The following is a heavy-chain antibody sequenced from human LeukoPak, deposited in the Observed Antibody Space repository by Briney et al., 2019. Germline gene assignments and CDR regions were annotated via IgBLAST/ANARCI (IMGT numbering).Heavy chain of an antibody. D-gene: IGHD2-2*01. Sequence: SETLSLTCTVSGGSISSYYWSWIRQPPGKGLEWIGYIYTSGSTNYNPSLKSRVTIPVDTSKNQFSLKLSSVTAADTAVYYCARQGLVPADSYYYYYYMDVWGKGTTVTVSS. J-gene: IGHJ6*03. V-gene: IGHV4-4*09. CDR2: IYTSGST. CDR3: ARQGLVPADSYYYYYYMDV. CDR1: GGSISSYY.